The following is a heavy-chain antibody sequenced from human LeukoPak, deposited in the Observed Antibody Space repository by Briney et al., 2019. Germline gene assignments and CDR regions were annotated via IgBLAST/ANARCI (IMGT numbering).Heavy chain of an antibody. CDR3: ARGGSNWNYALNYYYMDV. CDR1: GGSISSYY. CDR2: IYYSGST. J-gene: IGHJ6*03. D-gene: IGHD1-7*01. V-gene: IGHV4-59*01. Sequence: PSETLSLTCTVSGGSISSYYWSWIRQPLGKGLEWIGYIYYSGSTNYNPSLKSRVTISVDTSKNQFSLKLSSVTAADAAVYYCARGGSNWNYALNYYYMDVWGKGTTVTVSS.